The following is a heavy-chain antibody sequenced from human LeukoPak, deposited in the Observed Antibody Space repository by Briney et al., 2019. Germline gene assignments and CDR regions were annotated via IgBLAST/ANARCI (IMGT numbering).Heavy chain of an antibody. Sequence: ASVKVSCKASGYTFTGYYMHWVRQAPGQGLEWMGWINPNSGGTNFAQKFQGRVTMTRDTSISTAYMELRSLRSDDTAVYYCARYYDSRSGLNYWGQGTLVTVSS. CDR1: GYTFTGYY. CDR3: ARYYDSRSGLNY. D-gene: IGHD3-22*01. V-gene: IGHV1-2*02. J-gene: IGHJ4*02. CDR2: INPNSGGT.